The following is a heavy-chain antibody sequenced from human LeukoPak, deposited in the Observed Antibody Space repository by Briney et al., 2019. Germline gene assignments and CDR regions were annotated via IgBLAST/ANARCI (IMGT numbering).Heavy chain of an antibody. CDR1: GGSISSYC. Sequence: SETLSLTCTVSGGSISSYCWSWIRQPPGKGLEWIGYIYYSGSTNYNPSLKSRVTISVDTSKNQFSLKLSSVTAADTAVYYCARGGYYDSSGYYPNWFDPWGQGTLVTVSS. CDR2: IYYSGST. D-gene: IGHD3-22*01. J-gene: IGHJ5*02. V-gene: IGHV4-59*01. CDR3: ARGGYYDSSGYYPNWFDP.